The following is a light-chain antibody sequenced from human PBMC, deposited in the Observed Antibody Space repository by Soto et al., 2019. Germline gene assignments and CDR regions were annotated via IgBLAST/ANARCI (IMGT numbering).Light chain of an antibody. CDR3: QQYNSYPLT. Sequence: PGEGVTISCRASQSVSSSYLTYYQQKPGQAPRLLICGASTRATSIPARFSGSGSGTEFTLTISSLQPDDFATYYCQQYNSYPLTFGGGTKVDIK. J-gene: IGKJ4*01. V-gene: IGKV3D-7*01. CDR1: QSVSSSY. CDR2: GAS.